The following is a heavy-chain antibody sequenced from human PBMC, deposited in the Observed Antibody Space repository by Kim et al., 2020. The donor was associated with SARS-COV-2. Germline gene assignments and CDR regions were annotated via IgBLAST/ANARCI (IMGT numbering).Heavy chain of an antibody. V-gene: IGHV5-51*01. Sequence: TGYSPSFQGQVTIAADKSISTAYLQWSSLKASDTAMYFCARQAKQAYFDYWGQGTLVTVSS. CDR2: T. J-gene: IGHJ4*02. CDR3: ARQAKQAYFDY.